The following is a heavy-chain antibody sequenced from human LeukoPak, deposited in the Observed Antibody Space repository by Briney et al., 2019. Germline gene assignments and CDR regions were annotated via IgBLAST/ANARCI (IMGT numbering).Heavy chain of an antibody. D-gene: IGHD5-24*01. CDR3: TRDQMNY. J-gene: IGHJ4*02. V-gene: IGHV3-53*01. CDR1: EFTVSRNY. CDR2: IFSNGDT. Sequence: PGGSLRLSCTASEFTVSRNYMLWVRQAPGKGLEWVSLIFSNGDTHYADSVKGRFTISRDTSKNTVSLQMNSLRVEDMAMYYCTRDQMNYWGQGTLVTVSS.